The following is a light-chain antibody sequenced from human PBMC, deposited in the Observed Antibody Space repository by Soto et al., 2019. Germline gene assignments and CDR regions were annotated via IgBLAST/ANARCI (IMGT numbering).Light chain of an antibody. CDR2: GNS. CDR1: SSXIGAGYD. CDR3: QSYDSSLSVV. Sequence: QLVLTQPPSVSGAPGQRVTISCTGSSSXIGAGYDVHWYQQLPGTAPKLLIYGNSNRPSGVPDRFSGSKSGTSASLAITGXQXXXXXXYYCQSYDSSLSVVFGGGTKVTVL. J-gene: IGLJ2*01. V-gene: IGLV1-40*01.